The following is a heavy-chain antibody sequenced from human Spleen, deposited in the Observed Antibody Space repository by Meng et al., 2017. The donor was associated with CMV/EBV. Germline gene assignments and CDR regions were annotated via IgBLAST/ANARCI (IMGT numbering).Heavy chain of an antibody. Sequence: GGSLRLSCAASEPTFSSYWMSWVRQAPGKGLEWVANIKQDGSEKYYVDSVKGRFTISRDNAKNTLYLQMKSLRAEDTALYYCVTYYADIVLGPFDIWGQGTVVTVSS. V-gene: IGHV3-7*01. J-gene: IGHJ3*02. CDR1: EPTFSSYW. CDR3: VTYYADIVLGPFDI. CDR2: IKQDGSEK. D-gene: IGHD2-8*02.